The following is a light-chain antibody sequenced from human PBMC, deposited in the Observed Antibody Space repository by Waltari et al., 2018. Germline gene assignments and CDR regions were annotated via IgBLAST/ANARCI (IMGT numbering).Light chain of an antibody. CDR1: QSLTNSY. V-gene: IGKV3-20*01. J-gene: IGKJ2*01. CDR3: QQYGSSVLYT. CDR2: GAS. Sequence: EVVLTQSPDTLSLSPGERATLSCRASQSLTNSYLAWYQQKPGRAPRLLIYGASSRAAGIPDRFSGSGSGTDFTLTISRLEPEDFAVYYCQQYGSSVLYTFGQGTKLEIK.